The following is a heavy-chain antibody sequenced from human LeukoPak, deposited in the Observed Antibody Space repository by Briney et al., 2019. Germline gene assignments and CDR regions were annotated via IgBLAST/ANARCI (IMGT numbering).Heavy chain of an antibody. Sequence: GASVKVSCKASGGTFSSYAISWVRQAPGQGLEWMGRIIPILGIANYAQKFQGRVTTTADKSTSTAYMELSSLRSEDTAVYYCTRDPKYDSSGYSDYWGQGTLVTVSS. CDR2: IIPILGIA. CDR1: GGTFSSYA. D-gene: IGHD3-22*01. J-gene: IGHJ4*02. V-gene: IGHV1-69*04. CDR3: TRDPKYDSSGYSDY.